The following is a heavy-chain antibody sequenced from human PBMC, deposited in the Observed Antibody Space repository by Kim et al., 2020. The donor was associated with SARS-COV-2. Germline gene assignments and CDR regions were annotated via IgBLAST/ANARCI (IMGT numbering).Heavy chain of an antibody. V-gene: IGHV3-49*03. CDR1: GFTFADYP. D-gene: IGHD1-26*01. Sequence: GGSLRLSCIGSGFTFADYPMSWFRQAPGKGLEWVGFIRNEAAGGTTEYAASVRGRFTISRDDSKSIPYLQTGTLKTEDTAVYFCTRAKYTGYYRDSWGQG. J-gene: IGHJ4*02. CDR2: IRNEAAGGTT. CDR3: TRAKYTGYYRDS.